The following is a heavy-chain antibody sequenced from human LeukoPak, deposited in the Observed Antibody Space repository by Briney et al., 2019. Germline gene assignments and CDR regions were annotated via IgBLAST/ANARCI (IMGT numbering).Heavy chain of an antibody. CDR3: ARDRSPSGTSTGNLDF. J-gene: IGHJ4*02. Sequence: SETLSLTCTISGGSINSYYWSWIRQPPGKGLEWIGYIYYSGSTKYNPSLKSRVTISLDTSKNQFSLKLTSVTAADTAVYYCARDRSPSGTSTGNLDFWGQGTLVTVSS. V-gene: IGHV4-59*12. CDR2: IYYSGST. D-gene: IGHD1-26*01. CDR1: GGSINSYY.